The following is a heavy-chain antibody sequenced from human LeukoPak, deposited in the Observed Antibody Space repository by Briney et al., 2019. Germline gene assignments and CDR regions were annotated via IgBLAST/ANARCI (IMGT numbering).Heavy chain of an antibody. V-gene: IGHV3-7*01. Sequence: PGGSLRLSCVVSGFTFSTSWMAWVRQAPGKGLEWLANINKDGRQTYYVDSVKGRFTISRDNAENSLHLQMNSRRAEDTAVYYCATSLDAPGNYWGQGSLVTVSS. D-gene: IGHD6-13*01. CDR2: INKDGRQT. CDR1: GFTFSTSW. CDR3: ATSLDAPGNY. J-gene: IGHJ4*02.